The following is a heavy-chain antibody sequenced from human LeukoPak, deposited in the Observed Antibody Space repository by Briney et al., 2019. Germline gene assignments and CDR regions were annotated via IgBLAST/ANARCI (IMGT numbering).Heavy chain of an antibody. V-gene: IGHV4-59*08. CDR2: IYYSGST. D-gene: IGHD6-13*01. J-gene: IGHJ4*02. CDR3: ARQNPAASGQGLDY. Sequence: SETLSLTCTVSGGSISGYYWSWIRQPPGKGLEWIGYIYYSGSTNYNPSLKNRVTLSVDTSKNQFSLDLTSVTAADTAVYYCARQNPAASGQGLDYWGQGTLVTVSS. CDR1: GGSISGYY.